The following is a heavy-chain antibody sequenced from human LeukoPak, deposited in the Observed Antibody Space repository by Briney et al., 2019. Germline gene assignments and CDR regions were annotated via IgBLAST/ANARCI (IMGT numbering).Heavy chain of an antibody. CDR3: AREGRYGDYSDY. D-gene: IGHD4-17*01. Sequence: ASVKVSCKASGYTFTSYTIHWVRQAPGQRLEWMGWINPGNGDTRYSQKFQGRVTITRDRVTITRGTSASTAYMELSSLRSEDTAVYYCAREGRYGDYSDYWGQGTLVTVSS. CDR1: GYTFTSYT. J-gene: IGHJ4*02. V-gene: IGHV1-3*01. CDR2: INPGNGDT.